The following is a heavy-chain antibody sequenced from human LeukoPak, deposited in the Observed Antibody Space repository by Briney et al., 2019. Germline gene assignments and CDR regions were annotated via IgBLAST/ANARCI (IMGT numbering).Heavy chain of an antibody. D-gene: IGHD3-22*01. CDR1: GYTFTSYA. J-gene: IGHJ4*02. Sequence: ASVKVSCKASGYTFTSYAMHWVRQAPGQRLEWMGWINASNGNTKYSQKFQGRVTITRDTSASTAYMELSSLRSEDTAVYYCARDPTYYYDSSGYSNGDYWGQGTLVTVSS. CDR3: ARDPTYYYDSSGYSNGDY. CDR2: INASNGNT. V-gene: IGHV1-3*01.